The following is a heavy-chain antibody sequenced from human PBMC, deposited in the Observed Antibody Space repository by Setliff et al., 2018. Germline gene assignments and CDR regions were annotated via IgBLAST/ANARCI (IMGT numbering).Heavy chain of an antibody. V-gene: IGHV1-46*01. CDR3: ARAPWGDDYDSLYTWFDP. J-gene: IGHJ5*02. CDR2: VNPSGGKT. D-gene: IGHD3-22*01. CDR1: GYGFTAHY. Sequence: RASVKVSCKTSGYGFTAHYFHWLRQAPGQGLEWMGIVNPSGGKTTLSQKFQGRVSMTADASTATGYMELHSLTSEDTAIYYCARAPWGDDYDSLYTWFDPWGQGSLVTVSS.